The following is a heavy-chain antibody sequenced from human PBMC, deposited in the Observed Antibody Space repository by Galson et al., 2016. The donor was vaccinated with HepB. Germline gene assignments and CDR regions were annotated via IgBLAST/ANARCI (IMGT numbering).Heavy chain of an antibody. CDR1: GYSISSRRS. CDR2: IYHSRSV. D-gene: IGHD1-14*01. J-gene: IGHJ4*02. V-gene: IGHV4-4*02. CDR3: ARDLAPSQSEPIDS. Sequence: SETLSLTCTLSGYSISSRRSWHWVRQAPGNGLEWIGEIYHSRSVYYNPSLQSRVTISVAKSNNQFSLKIDSVTAADTAVYFCARDLAPSQSEPIDSWGLGILVTISS.